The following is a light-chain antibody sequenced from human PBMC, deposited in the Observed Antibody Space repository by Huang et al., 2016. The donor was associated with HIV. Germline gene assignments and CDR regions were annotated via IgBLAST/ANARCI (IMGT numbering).Light chain of an antibody. CDR1: QSVGSD. V-gene: IGKV3-15*01. CDR3: QQYRNWPPIT. J-gene: IGKJ5*01. Sequence: EVVMTQSPATLSVSPGERVTLSCRASQSVGSDLACYQQKPGQAPRLVISGASTRATGIPARFSGSGSGTEFTLSISSLQSEDIAVYYCQQYRNWPPITFGQGTRLEMK. CDR2: GAS.